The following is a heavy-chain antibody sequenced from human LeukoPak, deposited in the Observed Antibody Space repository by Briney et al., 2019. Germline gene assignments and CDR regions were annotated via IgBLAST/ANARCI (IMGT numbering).Heavy chain of an antibody. V-gene: IGHV4-59*01. CDR2: IYYSGST. CDR3: ARDLRYDSSGWAFDY. J-gene: IGHJ4*02. CDR1: GGSISSYY. D-gene: IGHD3-22*01. Sequence: PSETLSLTCTVSGGSISSYYWSWIRQPPGKGLEWIGYIYYSGSTNYNPSLKSRVTISVDTSKNQFSLKLSSVSAADTAVYYCARDLRYDSSGWAFDYWGQGTLVTVSS.